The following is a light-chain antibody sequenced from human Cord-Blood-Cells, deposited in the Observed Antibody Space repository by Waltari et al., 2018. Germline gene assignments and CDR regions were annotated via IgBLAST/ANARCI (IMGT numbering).Light chain of an antibody. CDR1: SSDVGGYNY. J-gene: IGLJ2*01. V-gene: IGLV2-14*01. CDR3: SSYTSSSTLV. CDR2: DVS. Sequence: QSALTQPASVSGSPGQSITISCTGTSSDVGGYNYVSWYQQHPGKAPQLIIYDVSNRPSGVSNRCSGSKSGNTASLTISGLQAEDEADYYCSSYTSSSTLVFGGGTKLTFL.